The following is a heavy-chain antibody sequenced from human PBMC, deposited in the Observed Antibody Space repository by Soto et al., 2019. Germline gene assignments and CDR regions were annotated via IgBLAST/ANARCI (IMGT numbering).Heavy chain of an antibody. CDR1: GFTFSSYG. CDR3: ARDYYDFWSGYYQYYYYGMDV. Sequence: GGSLRLSCAASGFTFSSYGMHWVRQAPGKGLEWVAVIWYDGSNKYYADSVKGRFTISRDNSKNTLYLQMNSLRAEDTAVYYCARDYYDFWSGYYQYYYYGMDVWGQGTTVTVSS. CDR2: IWYDGSNK. V-gene: IGHV3-33*01. J-gene: IGHJ6*02. D-gene: IGHD3-3*01.